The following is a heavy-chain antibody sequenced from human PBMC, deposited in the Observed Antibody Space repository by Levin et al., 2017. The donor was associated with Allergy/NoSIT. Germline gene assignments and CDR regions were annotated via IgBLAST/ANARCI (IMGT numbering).Heavy chain of an antibody. D-gene: IGHD2-15*01. J-gene: IGHJ5*02. CDR3: ARARLDAVGNWFDP. CDR1: GGSISSSSYY. Sequence: SETLSLTCTVSGGSISSSSYYWGWIRQPPGKGLEWIGSIYYSGSTYYNPSLKSRVTISVDTSKNQFSLKLSSVTAADTAVYYCARARLDAVGNWFDPWGQGTLVTVSS. V-gene: IGHV4-39*01. CDR2: IYYSGST.